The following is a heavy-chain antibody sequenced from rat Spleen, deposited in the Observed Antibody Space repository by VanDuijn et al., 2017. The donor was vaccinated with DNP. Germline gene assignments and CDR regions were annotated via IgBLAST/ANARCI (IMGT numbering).Heavy chain of an antibody. CDR1: GFTFSDYY. D-gene: IGHD1-11*01. CDR3: ARRALRGFDY. J-gene: IGHJ2*01. Sequence: EVQLVESGGGLVLPGRSLKLSCAASGFTFSDYYMAWVRRAPTEGLECVAYISYHGGNAYYGDSVKGRFTISRDNAKSTLYLQMNSLSSEDMATYYCARRALRGFDYWGQGVMVTVSS. V-gene: IGHV5-22*01. CDR2: ISYHGGNA.